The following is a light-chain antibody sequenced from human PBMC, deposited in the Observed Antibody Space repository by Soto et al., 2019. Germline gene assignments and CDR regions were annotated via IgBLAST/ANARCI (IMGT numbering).Light chain of an antibody. CDR3: SSYTSSNTLV. CDR2: DVN. Sequence: QSALTQPASVSGSPGQSITISCTGTSSDVGAYNYVSWYQQHPGKAPKLIIYDVNNRPSGVSDRFSGSKSGSTASLTISGLQAEDEVDYYCSSYTSSNTLVFGGGTKVTVL. CDR1: SSDVGAYNY. V-gene: IGLV2-14*01. J-gene: IGLJ2*01.